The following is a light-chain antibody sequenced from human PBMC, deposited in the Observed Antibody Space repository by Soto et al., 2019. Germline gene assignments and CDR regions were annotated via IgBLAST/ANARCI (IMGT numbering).Light chain of an antibody. J-gene: IGLJ1*01. CDR1: SSDIGAYDY. CDR2: EVT. V-gene: IGLV2-14*01. Sequence: QSALTQPASVSGSPGQASTISCTGTSSDIGAYDYFSWYQQYPGRVPQLLIHEVTNRPSGVSDRFSGSKSGNTASLTISGLQTEDEADYYCSSHAGSSAFYVFGTGTKLTVL. CDR3: SSHAGSSAFYV.